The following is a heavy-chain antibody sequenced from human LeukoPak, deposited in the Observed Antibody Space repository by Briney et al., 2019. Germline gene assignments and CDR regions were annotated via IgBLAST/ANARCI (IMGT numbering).Heavy chain of an antibody. Sequence: ASVKVSCKASGYTFTSYGLSWVRQAPGQGLEWIGWISAYNGNTNYAQKLQGRDTMTTDTSTSTAYMELRSLRSDDTAVYYCARDCDRSGYYCYWGQGTLVTVSS. CDR2: ISAYNGNT. CDR3: ARDCDRSGYYCY. CDR1: GYTFTSYG. V-gene: IGHV1-18*01. J-gene: IGHJ4*02. D-gene: IGHD3-22*01.